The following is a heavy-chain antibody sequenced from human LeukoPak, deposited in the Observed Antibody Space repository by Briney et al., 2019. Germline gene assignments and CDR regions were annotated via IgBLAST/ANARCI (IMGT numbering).Heavy chain of an antibody. CDR1: GFTFSSYA. CDR3: AKDPWGSRGYFDY. V-gene: IGHV3-23*01. J-gene: IGHJ4*02. D-gene: IGHD7-27*01. CDR2: ISGSGGDT. Sequence: GGSLRLSCAASGFTFSSYAMIWVRQAPGKGLEWVSAISGSGGDTYYADSVKGRFTIFRDYSKNTVYLRMNSLRAEDTAVYYCAKDPWGSRGYFDYWGQGTLVTVSS.